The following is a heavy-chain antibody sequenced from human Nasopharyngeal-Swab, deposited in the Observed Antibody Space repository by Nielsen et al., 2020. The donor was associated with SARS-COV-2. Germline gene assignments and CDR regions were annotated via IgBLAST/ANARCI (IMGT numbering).Heavy chain of an antibody. D-gene: IGHD3-3*01. CDR1: GCTFSSYS. Sequence: GGSLRLSCAASGCTFSSYSMNWVRQAPGKGLEWVSSISSSSSYIYYADSVKGRFTISRDNAKNSLYLQMNSLRAEDTAVYYCARDFPTPPYYDFWSGLQLDYWGQGTLVTVSS. CDR3: ARDFPTPPYYDFWSGLQLDY. CDR2: ISSSSSYI. V-gene: IGHV3-21*01. J-gene: IGHJ4*02.